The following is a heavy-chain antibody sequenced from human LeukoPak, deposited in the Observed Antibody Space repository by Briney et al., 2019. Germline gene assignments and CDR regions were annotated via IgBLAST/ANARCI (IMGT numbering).Heavy chain of an antibody. J-gene: IGHJ4*02. Sequence: GGSLRLSCAVSGGTFSAYWMAWVRQSPGKGLEWVAEINEDGSVKYYVDSMKGRFTISRDNAKNSLYLQMNSLGAEDTAVYYCAKVPRDSDCYWGQGTLVTVSS. V-gene: IGHV3-7*01. D-gene: IGHD2-21*02. CDR2: INEDGSVK. CDR3: AKVPRDSDCY. CDR1: GGTFSAYW.